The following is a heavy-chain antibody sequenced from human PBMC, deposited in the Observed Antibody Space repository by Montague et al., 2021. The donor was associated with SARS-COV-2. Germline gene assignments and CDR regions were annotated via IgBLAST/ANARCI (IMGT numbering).Heavy chain of an antibody. V-gene: IGHV4-59*08. CDR3: ASRNDSSGYYVF. CDR2: IHYTGST. J-gene: IGHJ4*02. CDR1: GGPISSYY. Sequence: SETLSLTCTVSGGPISSYYWCWIRQPPGKGLEWIGYIHYTGSTNYNPSLRRRVTISVDTSKKQFSLKLNSVTAADTAVYYCASRNDSSGYYVFWGQGTLVTVSS. D-gene: IGHD3-22*01.